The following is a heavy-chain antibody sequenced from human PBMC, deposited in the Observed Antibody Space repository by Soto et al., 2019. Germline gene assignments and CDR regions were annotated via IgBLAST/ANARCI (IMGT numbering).Heavy chain of an antibody. Sequence: QLQLHESGSGLVKPSQTLSLTCAVSGGSISSGGYSWSWIRQPPGRGLEWIGYIYHSGSTYYNPSLKSRVTISVDRSKNQFSLKLSSVTAADTAVYYCARVPGPWGQGTLVTVSS. CDR1: GGSISSGGYS. D-gene: IGHD3-10*01. CDR3: ARVPGP. CDR2: IYHSGST. J-gene: IGHJ5*02. V-gene: IGHV4-30-2*01.